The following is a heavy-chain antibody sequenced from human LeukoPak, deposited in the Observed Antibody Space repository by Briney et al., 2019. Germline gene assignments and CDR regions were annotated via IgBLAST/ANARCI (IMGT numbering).Heavy chain of an antibody. CDR2: IYYSGST. V-gene: IGHV4-59*08. CDR1: GGSISSYY. J-gene: IGHJ4*02. CDR3: ARHPIGQQLAHFDY. D-gene: IGHD6-13*01. Sequence: KPSETLSLTCTVSGGSISSYYWSWIRQPPGKGLEWIGYIYYSGSTNYNPSLKSRVTISVDTSKNQFSLKLSSVTAADTAVYYCARHPIGQQLAHFDYWGQGTLVTVSS.